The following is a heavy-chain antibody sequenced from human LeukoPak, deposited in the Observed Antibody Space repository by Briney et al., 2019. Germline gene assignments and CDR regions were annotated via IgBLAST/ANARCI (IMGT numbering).Heavy chain of an antibody. V-gene: IGHV4-39*01. CDR2: IYYSGST. CDR3: ARQPRNSDYVWGSY. CDR1: GGSISSSSYY. D-gene: IGHD3-16*01. Sequence: PSETLSLTCTVSGGSISSSSYYWGWVRQPLGKGLEWIGSIYYSGSTYYSPSLESRVTISVDTSKNQFSLKLTSVTASDTAVYYCARQPRNSDYVWGSYWGQGTLVTVSS. J-gene: IGHJ4*02.